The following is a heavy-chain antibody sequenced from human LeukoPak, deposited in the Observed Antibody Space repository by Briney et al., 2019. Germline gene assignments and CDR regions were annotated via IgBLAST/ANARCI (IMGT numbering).Heavy chain of an antibody. V-gene: IGHV4-59*08. Sequence: SETLSLTCAVSGDSLNTYYWNWIRQTPGKGLEWIGYIYYSGHTDYNPSLKSRVTISVDTSKNQFSLGLRSVTAADTAVYFCATYKENKVATRGFDYWGQGTLVTVSS. D-gene: IGHD5-12*01. J-gene: IGHJ4*02. CDR3: ATYKENKVATRGFDY. CDR2: IYYSGHT. CDR1: GDSLNTYY.